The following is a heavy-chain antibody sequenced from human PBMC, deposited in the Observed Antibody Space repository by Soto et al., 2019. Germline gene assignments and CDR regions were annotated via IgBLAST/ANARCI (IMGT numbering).Heavy chain of an antibody. Sequence: GASVKVSCKVSGYTLTELSMHWVRQAPGKGLEWMGGFDPEDGETIYAQKFQGRVTMTEDTSTDAAYMELSSLRSEDTAVYYCATGLRFLEWLSDAFEIWGQGTMVSVSS. D-gene: IGHD3-3*01. V-gene: IGHV1-24*01. J-gene: IGHJ3*02. CDR3: ATGLRFLEWLSDAFEI. CDR1: GYTLTELS. CDR2: FDPEDGET.